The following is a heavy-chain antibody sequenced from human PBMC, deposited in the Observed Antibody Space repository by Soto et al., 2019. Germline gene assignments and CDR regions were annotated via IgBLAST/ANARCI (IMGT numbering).Heavy chain of an antibody. J-gene: IGHJ5*02. Sequence: SVKVSCKASGGTFSSYAISCVLQSRGQWLEWMGGIIPIFGTANYAQKFQGRVTITADESTSTAYMELSSLRSEDTVVYYCARDTISTSVNWFDPWGQGTLVTVSS. CDR2: IIPIFGTA. V-gene: IGHV1-69*13. CDR3: ARDTISTSVNWFDP. CDR1: GGTFSSYA. D-gene: IGHD2-2*01.